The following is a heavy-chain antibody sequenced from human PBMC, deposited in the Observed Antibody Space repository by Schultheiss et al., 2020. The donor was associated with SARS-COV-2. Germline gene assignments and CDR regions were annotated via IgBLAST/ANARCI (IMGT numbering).Heavy chain of an antibody. D-gene: IGHD3-22*01. CDR2: INSDGSST. CDR3: AKDYYDRRYYYYGMDV. CDR1: GFTVSSNY. J-gene: IGHJ6*02. Sequence: GESLKISCAASGFTVSSNYMSWVRQAPGKGLVWVSRINSDGSSTSYADSVKGRFTISRDNAKNTLYLQMNSLRAEDTAVYYCAKDYYDRRYYYYGMDVWGQGTTVTVSS. V-gene: IGHV3-74*01.